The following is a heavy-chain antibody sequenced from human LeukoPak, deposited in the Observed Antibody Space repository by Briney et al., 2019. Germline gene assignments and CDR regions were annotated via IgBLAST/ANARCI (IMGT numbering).Heavy chain of an antibody. Sequence: GESLKISCKGSGYSFTSYWIGWVRQMPGKGLEWMGIIYPGDSDTRYSPSFQGQVTISADKSISTAYLQWSSLKASDTAMYYCARPRGGNWEDDAFYIWGQGKMVTVSS. CDR3: ARPRGGNWEDDAFYI. V-gene: IGHV5-51*01. D-gene: IGHD4-23*01. CDR1: GYSFTSYW. J-gene: IGHJ3*02. CDR2: IYPGDSDT.